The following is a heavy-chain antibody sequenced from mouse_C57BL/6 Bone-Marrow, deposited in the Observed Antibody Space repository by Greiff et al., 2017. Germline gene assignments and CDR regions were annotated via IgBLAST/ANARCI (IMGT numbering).Heavy chain of an antibody. CDR2: IDPENGDT. J-gene: IGHJ3*01. CDR1: GFNIKDDY. CDR3: TTVWRFAS. V-gene: IGHV14-4*01. Sequence: EVQLQQSGAELVRPGASVKLSCTASGFNIKDDYMHWVKQRPEQGLEWIGWIDPENGDTEYASKFQGKATITADTSSNTAYLQLSSLTSEDTAVYYCTTVWRFASWGHGPLVTVSA.